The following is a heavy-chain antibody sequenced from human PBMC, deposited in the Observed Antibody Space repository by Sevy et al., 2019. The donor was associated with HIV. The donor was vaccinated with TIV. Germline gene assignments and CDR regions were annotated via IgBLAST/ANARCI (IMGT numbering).Heavy chain of an antibody. D-gene: IGHD6-19*01. Sequence: ASVKVSCEASGGTFTTSGISWVRHVPGQGLEWMGGIIPILGTTNYAQKFQDRVTITADESTSTAYMELSSLRSEDTAVYYCARGGGNGWYYFDYWGQETLVIVSS. V-gene: IGHV1-69*13. CDR3: ARGGGNGWYYFDY. CDR1: GGTFTTSG. CDR2: IIPILGTT. J-gene: IGHJ4*02.